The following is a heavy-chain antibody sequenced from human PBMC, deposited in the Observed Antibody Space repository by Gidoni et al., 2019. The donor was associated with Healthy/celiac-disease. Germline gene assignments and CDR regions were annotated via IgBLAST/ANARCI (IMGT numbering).Heavy chain of an antibody. D-gene: IGHD3-16*01. V-gene: IGHV3-33*01. CDR2: IWYDGSNK. J-gene: IGHJ6*02. CDR1: GFTFSSYG. Sequence: QVQLVESGGGVVQPGRSLRLSCAASGFTFSSYGMHWVRQAPDKGLEWVAVIWYDGSNKYYADSVKGRFTISRDNSKNTLYLQMNSLRAEDTAVYYCARDLGGWPRIYYYYYGMDVWGQGTTVTVSS. CDR3: ARDLGGWPRIYYYYYGMDV.